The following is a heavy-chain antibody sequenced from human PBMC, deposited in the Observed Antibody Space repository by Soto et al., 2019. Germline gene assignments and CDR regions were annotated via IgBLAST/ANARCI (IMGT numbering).Heavy chain of an antibody. D-gene: IGHD4-17*01. V-gene: IGHV3-48*01. Sequence: GGSLRLSCAASGFTFSSYSMNWVRQAPGKGLEWVSYISSSSSSIYHAASVKGRFTISRDNAKSSLYLQMNSLRAEDTAVYYCVGRYGYFDYWGQGTLVTVSS. CDR3: VGRYGYFDY. CDR2: ISSSSSSI. CDR1: GFTFSSYS. J-gene: IGHJ4*02.